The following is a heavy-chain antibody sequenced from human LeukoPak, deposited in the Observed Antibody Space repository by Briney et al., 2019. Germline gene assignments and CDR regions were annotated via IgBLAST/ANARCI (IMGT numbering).Heavy chain of an antibody. V-gene: IGHV3-11*01. CDR2: ISSSGDTI. D-gene: IGHD5-24*01. CDR1: GFTFSDYY. Sequence: PGGSLRLSCAASGFTFSDYYMSWIRQAPGKGLEWISYISSSGDTIFYADSVKGRFTISRDNAKNTLYLQMNSLRAEDTAVYYCAKDDGWVQYANWGQGTLVTVSS. J-gene: IGHJ4*02. CDR3: AKDDGWVQYAN.